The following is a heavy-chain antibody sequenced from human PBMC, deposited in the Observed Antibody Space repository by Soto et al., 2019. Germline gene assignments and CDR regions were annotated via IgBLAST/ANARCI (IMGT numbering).Heavy chain of an antibody. CDR3: SNWFDP. CDR1: GCTFSTYG. Sequence: GGSLRLSSAAAGCTFSTYGMHWVRQAPGKGLVWVSRINSDGSSTYYADSVKGRFTISRDNAKNTLYLQMNSLRAEDTAVYYCSNWFDPSGQATLVTVSS. V-gene: IGHV3-74*01. CDR2: INSDGSST. J-gene: IGHJ5*02.